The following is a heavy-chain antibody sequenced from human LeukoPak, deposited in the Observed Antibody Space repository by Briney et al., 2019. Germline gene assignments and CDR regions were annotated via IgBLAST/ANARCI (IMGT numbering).Heavy chain of an antibody. CDR3: ARDSSGYFDY. J-gene: IGHJ4*02. CDR1: GFTFSSYS. V-gene: IGHV3-21*01. D-gene: IGHD3-22*01. CDR2: ISSSSSYI. Sequence: GGSLRLSCAASGFTFSSYSMNWVRQAPGKGLEWVSSISSSSSYIYYADSVKGRFTISRDNAKISLYLQMNSLRAEDTAVYYCARDSSGYFDYWGQGTLVTVSS.